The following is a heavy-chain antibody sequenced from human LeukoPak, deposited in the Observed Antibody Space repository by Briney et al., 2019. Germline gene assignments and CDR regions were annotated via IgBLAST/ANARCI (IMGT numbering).Heavy chain of an antibody. D-gene: IGHD4-23*01. V-gene: IGHV5-51*07. CDR3: ARRDYGGKHFDY. CDR1: GSSFTSYW. J-gene: IGHJ4*02. CDR2: IYPGDSDT. Sequence: GESLKISCQGSGSSFTSYWIDWVHQLPGKGLEWMGIIYPGDSDTRYSPSFQGQVTISADKSISTAYLQWSSLKASDTAMYYCARRDYGGKHFDYWGQGTLVTVSS.